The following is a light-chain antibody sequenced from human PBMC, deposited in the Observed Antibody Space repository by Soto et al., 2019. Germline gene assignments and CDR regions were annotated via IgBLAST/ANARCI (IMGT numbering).Light chain of an antibody. CDR1: SSDVGGYNS. CDR2: EVT. J-gene: IGLJ2*01. Sequence: QSALTQPASVSGSPGQSITISCTGTSSDVGGYNSVSWYQQHPGKGPKLMIYEVTNRPSWVSNRFSGSKFGNTASLTISGLQAEYEGDYYCSSYTSRSTLVFGGGTKVTVL. CDR3: SSYTSRSTLV. V-gene: IGLV2-14*01.